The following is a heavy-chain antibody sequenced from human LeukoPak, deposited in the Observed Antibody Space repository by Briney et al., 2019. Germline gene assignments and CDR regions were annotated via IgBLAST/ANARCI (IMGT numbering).Heavy chain of an antibody. CDR3: AKDRANWAIDD. CDR1: GFTFTDHP. V-gene: IGHV3-69-1*01. Sequence: GGSLRLSCVASGFTFTDHPMNWVRQAPGKGLEWISYIGGDGIAFYADSVKGRFTASKDDARKSMYLQMNSPRVEDTAVYYCAKDRANWAIDDWGQGTQVTVSS. D-gene: IGHD3-16*01. CDR2: IGGDGIA. J-gene: IGHJ4*02.